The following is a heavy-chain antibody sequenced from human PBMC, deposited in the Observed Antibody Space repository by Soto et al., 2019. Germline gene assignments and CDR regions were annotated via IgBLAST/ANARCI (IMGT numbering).Heavy chain of an antibody. J-gene: IGHJ6*02. Sequence: PGESLKISCKGSGYSFTSYWISWVRQMPGKGLEWMGRIDPSDSYTNYSPSFQGHVTISADKSISTAYLQWSSLKASDTAMYYCARLVVPAAIGGGGYYYFYGMDVWGQATTVPISS. D-gene: IGHD2-2*02. CDR3: ARLVVPAAIGGGGYYYFYGMDV. CDR1: GYSFTSYW. CDR2: IDPSDSYT. V-gene: IGHV5-10-1*01.